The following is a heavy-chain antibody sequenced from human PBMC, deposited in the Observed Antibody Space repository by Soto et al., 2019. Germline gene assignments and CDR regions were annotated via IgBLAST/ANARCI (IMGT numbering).Heavy chain of an antibody. Sequence: ASVKVSCKASGYIFNDYYIHWVRQAPGQGIEWMGWINPNSGGTNYAEKFQGRVTMTRDTSISAGYMELSRLRSDDTAVYYCAREINEGFQGDIFYWGRGTLVTVSS. CDR3: AREINEGFQGDIFY. J-gene: IGHJ4*02. V-gene: IGHV1-2*02. CDR1: GYIFNDYY. D-gene: IGHD3-10*01. CDR2: INPNSGGT.